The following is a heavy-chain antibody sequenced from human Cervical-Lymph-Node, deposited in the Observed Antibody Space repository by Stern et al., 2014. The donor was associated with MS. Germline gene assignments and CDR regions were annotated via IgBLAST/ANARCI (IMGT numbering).Heavy chain of an antibody. CDR2: IRSKAYGGTT. CDR1: GFTFGDYA. V-gene: IGHV3-49*05. CDR3: TMTTVTEYYYYGMDV. J-gene: IGHJ6*02. Sequence: EVQLVESGGGLVKPGRSLRLSCTASGFTFGDYAMSWFRQAPGKGLEWVGFIRSKAYGGTTEYAASVKGRFTISRDDSKSIAYLQMNSLKTEDTAVYYCTMTTVTEYYYYGMDVWGQGTTVTVSS. D-gene: IGHD4-17*01.